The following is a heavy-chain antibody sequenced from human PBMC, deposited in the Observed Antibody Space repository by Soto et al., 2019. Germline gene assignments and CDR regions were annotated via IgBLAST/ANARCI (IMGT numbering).Heavy chain of an antibody. CDR2: VKDGGHT. D-gene: IGHD5-12*01. CDR3: ARGQEGVVATQ. J-gene: IGHJ4*02. V-gene: IGHV4-34*01. CDR1: GGSLRGYY. Sequence: QVQLQQWGAGLLKPSETLSLNCAVTGGSLRGYYWSWIRQPPGKGLEWIGEVKDGGHTNYSPSLRGRVTISSDTSNNQFSLRLNSVTAADTGVYYCARGQEGVVATQGDQGSLVTVSS.